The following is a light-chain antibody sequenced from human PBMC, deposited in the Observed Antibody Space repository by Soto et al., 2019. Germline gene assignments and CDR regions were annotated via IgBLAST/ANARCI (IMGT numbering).Light chain of an antibody. CDR2: DAS. V-gene: IGKV1-33*01. CDR1: QDIAKY. Sequence: EIQMTQSPSSLSASVGDRVTITCQASQDIAKYLNWYQQKPGNAPKLLIYDASELHAGVPSRFSGSGSGTDFTFTISSVKPEDFATYYCQQYDDLLSFGGGTKVEIK. J-gene: IGKJ4*01. CDR3: QQYDDLLS.